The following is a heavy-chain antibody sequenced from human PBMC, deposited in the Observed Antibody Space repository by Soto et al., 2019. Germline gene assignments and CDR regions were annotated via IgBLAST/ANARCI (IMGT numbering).Heavy chain of an antibody. V-gene: IGHV4-30-2*01. D-gene: IGHD2-2*01. CDR3: GRVPDY. CDR2: IYHSGST. J-gene: IGHJ4*02. Sequence: SETLSLTCAVSGGSISSGGYSWSWVRQPPRKGREWIGYIYHSGSTYYNPSLRSRVTISVDRSKNQFSLKLSSVTAADTAVYYCGRVPDYWGQGTLVTVSS. CDR1: GGSISSGGYS.